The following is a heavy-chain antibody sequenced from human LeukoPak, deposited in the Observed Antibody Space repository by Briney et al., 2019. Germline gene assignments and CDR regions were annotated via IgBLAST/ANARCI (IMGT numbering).Heavy chain of an antibody. CDR1: GFIFDDYA. CDR2: ISWNSGSI. D-gene: IGHD3-10*01. V-gene: IGHV3-9*01. CDR3: AKSSGAYYFDY. Sequence: GRSLRLSCAASGFIFDDYAMHWVRQAPGKGLEWVSGISWNSGSIGYADSVKGRFTISRDNSKNTVYLQMISVRAEDTAVYYCAKSSGAYYFDYWGQGTLVTVSS. J-gene: IGHJ4*02.